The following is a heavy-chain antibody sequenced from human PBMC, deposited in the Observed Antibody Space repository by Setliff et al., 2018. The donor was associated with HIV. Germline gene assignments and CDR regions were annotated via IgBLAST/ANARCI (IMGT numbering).Heavy chain of an antibody. D-gene: IGHD3-22*01. CDR3: ARGGGYDRSGYYPFDY. Sequence: PSETLSLTCAVYGGSLSGYHWSWIRQSPEKGLEWIGEINHSGSTNYNPYLKSRVTMSVDTSKNQFSLKLSSVTAADTAVYYCARGGGYDRSGYYPFDYWGQGTPVTVSS. CDR2: INHSGST. V-gene: IGHV4-34*01. J-gene: IGHJ4*02. CDR1: GGSLSGYH.